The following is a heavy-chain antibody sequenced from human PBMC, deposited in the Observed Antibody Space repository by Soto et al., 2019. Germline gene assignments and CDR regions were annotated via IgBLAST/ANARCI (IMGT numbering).Heavy chain of an antibody. J-gene: IGHJ4*02. CDR1: GFSLSSNGVG. V-gene: IGHV2-5*02. CDR3: AREMYYSTYFDS. D-gene: IGHD3-10*01. Sequence: QITLRESGPALVRPTQTPTLTCTFSGFSLSSNGVGVGWIRQPPGKSLEWLALIYWDDDHRYSRSLKTRLTITKDTSKNQVVLTMTKLDPVDTATYYCAREMYYSTYFDSWGQGTLVTVSS. CDR2: IYWDDDH.